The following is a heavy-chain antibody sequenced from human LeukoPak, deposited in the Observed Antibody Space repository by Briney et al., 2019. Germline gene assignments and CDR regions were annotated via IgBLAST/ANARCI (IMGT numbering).Heavy chain of an antibody. CDR1: GFTFSSYG. CDR2: IWYDGSNK. CDR3: ARVGTSGWTSDY. D-gene: IGHD6-19*01. J-gene: IGHJ4*02. Sequence: GGSLRLSSAASGFTFSSYGMHWVRQAPGKGLEWVAVIWYDGSNKYYADSLKGRFTVSRDNAKNSLDLQMNSLRVEDTAVYYCARVGTSGWTSDYWGQGTLVTVSS. V-gene: IGHV3-33*01.